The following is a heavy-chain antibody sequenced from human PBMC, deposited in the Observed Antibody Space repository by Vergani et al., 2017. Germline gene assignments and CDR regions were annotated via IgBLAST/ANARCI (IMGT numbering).Heavy chain of an antibody. Sequence: QVQLVQSGAEVKKPGSSVKVSCKASGGTFSSYAISWVRQAPGQGLEWMGRIIPIFGTANYAQKFQGRVTITADESTRTAYMELSSLRSEDTAVYYCARDLSVITIFGVAFDYWGQGTLVTVSS. CDR2: IIPIFGTA. CDR3: ARDLSVITIFGVAFDY. J-gene: IGHJ4*02. D-gene: IGHD3-3*01. CDR1: GGTFSSYA. V-gene: IGHV1-69*18.